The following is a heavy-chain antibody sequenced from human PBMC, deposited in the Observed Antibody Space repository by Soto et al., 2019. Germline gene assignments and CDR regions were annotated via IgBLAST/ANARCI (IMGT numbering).Heavy chain of an antibody. Sequence: GSLRLSCAASGFTFSSYAMHWVRQAPGKGLEWVAVISYDGSNKYYADSVKGRFTISRDNSKNTLYLQMNSLRAEDTAVYYCARDLGGIAADAFDIWGQGTMVTVSS. CDR3: ARDLGGIAADAFDI. D-gene: IGHD6-13*01. J-gene: IGHJ3*02. CDR2: ISYDGSNK. V-gene: IGHV3-30-3*01. CDR1: GFTFSSYA.